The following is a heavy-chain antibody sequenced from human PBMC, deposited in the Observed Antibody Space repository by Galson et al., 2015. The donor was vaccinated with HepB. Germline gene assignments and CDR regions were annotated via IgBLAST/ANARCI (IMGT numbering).Heavy chain of an antibody. CDR2: IYSGGST. CDR1: GFTFSSYD. CDR3: ARGGPRYGDFS. D-gene: IGHD4-17*01. J-gene: IGHJ5*02. Sequence: SLRLSCAASGFTFSSYDMHWVRQATGKGLEWVSVIYSGGSTYYADSVKGRFTISRDNSKNTLYLQMNSLRAEDTAVYYCARGGPRYGDFSWGQGTLVTVSS. V-gene: IGHV3-66*01.